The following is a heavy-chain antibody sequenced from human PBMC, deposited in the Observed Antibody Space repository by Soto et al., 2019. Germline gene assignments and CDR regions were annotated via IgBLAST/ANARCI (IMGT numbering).Heavy chain of an antibody. CDR2: IYYSGST. CDR3: ARPLGATGPFDY. CDR1: VASISSSSYY. V-gene: IGHV4-39*01. D-gene: IGHD1-26*01. J-gene: IGHJ4*02. Sequence: QLQLQESGPGLVKPSEPLSLPCPVLVASISSSSYYWGWIRQPPGKGLEWIGSIYYSGSTYYNPSLKSRVTISVDTSKNQFSLKLSSVTAADTAVYYCARPLGATGPFDYWGQGTLVTVSS.